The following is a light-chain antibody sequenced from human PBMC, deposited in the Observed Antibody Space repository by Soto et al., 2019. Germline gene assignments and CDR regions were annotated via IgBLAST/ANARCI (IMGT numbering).Light chain of an antibody. CDR1: QSVSGN. J-gene: IGKJ4*01. CDR3: QQYNNWPPLT. CDR2: GAS. Sequence: EIVMTQSPATLSVSPGEGATLSCRASQSVSGNLAWYQQKPGQAPRLLIYGASTGATGIPARFSGSGSGTEFTLTISSLQSEDFAVYYCQQYNNWPPLTFGGGTKVEIK. V-gene: IGKV3-15*01.